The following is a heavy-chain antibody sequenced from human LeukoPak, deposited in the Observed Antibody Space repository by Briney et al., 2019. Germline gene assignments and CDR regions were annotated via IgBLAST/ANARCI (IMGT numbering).Heavy chain of an antibody. D-gene: IGHD1-7*01. CDR3: ARTGTTTGFDY. V-gene: IGHV1-46*01. J-gene: IGHJ4*02. Sequence: FQGRVTMTRDMSTSTVYMELSSLRSEDTAVYYCARTGTTTGFDYWGQGTLVTVSS.